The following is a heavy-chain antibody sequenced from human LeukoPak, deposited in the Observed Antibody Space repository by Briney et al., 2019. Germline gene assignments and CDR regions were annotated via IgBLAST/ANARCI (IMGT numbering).Heavy chain of an antibody. Sequence: GGSLRLSCAASGFTFSDYYMSWIRQAPGKGLEWVSYISSSGSIINYADSVKGRFTISRDNAYNSLFLQMNSLSADDTAVYYCARGVSIAVAGPGAFDIWGQGTMVTVSS. V-gene: IGHV3-11*04. CDR3: ARGVSIAVAGPGAFDI. J-gene: IGHJ3*02. CDR1: GFTFSDYY. D-gene: IGHD6-19*01. CDR2: ISSSGSII.